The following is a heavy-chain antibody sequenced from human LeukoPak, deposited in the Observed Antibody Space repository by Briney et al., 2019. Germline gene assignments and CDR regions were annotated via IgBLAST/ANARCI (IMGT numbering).Heavy chain of an antibody. J-gene: IGHJ4*02. D-gene: IGHD5-12*01. CDR3: ATTIRDSPWDY. CDR1: GFTFSTYW. V-gene: IGHV3-7*01. Sequence: GGSLRLSCAASGFTFSTYWMSWVRQAPGKGLEWVANIKQDGSIKYYVDSEKGRFTISRDNAKNSLYLRLNSLRAGDTAVYYCATTIRDSPWDYWGQGTLVTVSS. CDR2: IKQDGSIK.